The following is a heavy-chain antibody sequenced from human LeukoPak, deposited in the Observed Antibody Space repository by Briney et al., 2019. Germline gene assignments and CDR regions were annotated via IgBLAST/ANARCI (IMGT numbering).Heavy chain of an antibody. V-gene: IGHV3-30*02. J-gene: IGHJ5*02. CDR2: IRYDGIYK. D-gene: IGHD6-19*01. CDR1: GFTFNNNG. Sequence: RSGGSLILSCAASGFTFNNNGMHWVRQAPGKGLEWVAFIRYDGIYKYYADSVKGRFTIFRDKSKTTLFLQMDSLRAEDTAVYYCAKDPEKGLAVARLEHWGQGTLVTVSS. CDR3: AKDPEKGLAVARLEH.